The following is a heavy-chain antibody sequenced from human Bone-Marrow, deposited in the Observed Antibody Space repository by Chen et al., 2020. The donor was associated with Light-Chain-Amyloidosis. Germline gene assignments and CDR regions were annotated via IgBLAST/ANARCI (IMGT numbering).Heavy chain of an antibody. J-gene: IGHJ6*02. CDR3: ARDFTETYYDFWTGVYYYGMDV. V-gene: IGHV3-7*05. Sequence: EVQLVESGGGLVQPGGSLRLSCVASGFTFSSYWMTWVRQAPGKGLEWVANIKLDGSDEYYLDSVKGRFTISRDNAKNALYLQMDSLRAEDTAVYYCARDFTETYYDFWTGVYYYGMDVWGQGTTVTVSS. CDR1: GFTFSSYW. D-gene: IGHD3-3*01. CDR2: IKLDGSDE.